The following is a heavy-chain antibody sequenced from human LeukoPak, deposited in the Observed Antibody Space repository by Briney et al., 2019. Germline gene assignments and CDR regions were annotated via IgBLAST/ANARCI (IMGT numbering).Heavy chain of an antibody. V-gene: IGHV3-23*01. D-gene: IGHD3-22*01. Sequence: SGGSLRLSCAVSGFNFNTYSMNWVRQAPGKGLEWVSAISGSGGSTYYADSVKGRFTISRDNSKNTLYLQMNSLRAEDTAVYYCAKWYYDSSGYEYYWGQGTLVTVSS. J-gene: IGHJ4*02. CDR2: ISGSGGST. CDR3: AKWYYDSSGYEYY. CDR1: GFNFNTYS.